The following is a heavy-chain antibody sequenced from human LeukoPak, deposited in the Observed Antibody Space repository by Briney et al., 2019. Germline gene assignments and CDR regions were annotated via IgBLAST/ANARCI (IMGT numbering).Heavy chain of an antibody. D-gene: IGHD6-13*01. J-gene: IGHJ6*02. V-gene: IGHV3-33*08. CDR3: ARFDSSWSLIRNYYYYGMAV. Sequence: GRSLSLSCPATRFIFISYRMHWLRPAPSKGLAWVAVICYDGSNKYYADSVKGRFTISRDNSKNTLYLLMHSLRAEDTSVYYCARFDSSWSLIRNYYYYGMAVCGQGTTVTVSS. CDR2: ICYDGSNK. CDR1: RFIFISYR.